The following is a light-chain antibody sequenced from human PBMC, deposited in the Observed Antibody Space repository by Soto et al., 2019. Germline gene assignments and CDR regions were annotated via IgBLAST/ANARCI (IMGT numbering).Light chain of an antibody. V-gene: IGLV2-14*03. CDR2: YVS. CDR3: YSYTRTVAWE. J-gene: IGLJ3*02. CDR1: SSDVGAYNF. Sequence: QSALTQPASVSGSPGQSITISCTGTSSDVGAYNFVSWYQHHPGKAPKLMIYYVSNRPSAVSNRFSGSRPGNTVSLTISALQSEEEAHYYCYSYTRTVAWEFGVGTQLPVL.